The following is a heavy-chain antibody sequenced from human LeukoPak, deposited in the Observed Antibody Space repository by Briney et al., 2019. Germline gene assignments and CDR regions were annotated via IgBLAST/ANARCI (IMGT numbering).Heavy chain of an antibody. CDR2: IKQDGSEK. J-gene: IGHJ3*02. CDR1: GFTFSSYW. D-gene: IGHD3-3*01. V-gene: IGHV3-7*01. Sequence: KPGGSLRLSCAASGFTFSSYWMSWVRQAPGKGLEWVANIKQDGSEKYYVDSVKGRFTISRDNAKNSLYLQMNSLRAEDTAVYYCASMSVWSGQPYAFDIWGQGTMVTVSS. CDR3: ASMSVWSGQPYAFDI.